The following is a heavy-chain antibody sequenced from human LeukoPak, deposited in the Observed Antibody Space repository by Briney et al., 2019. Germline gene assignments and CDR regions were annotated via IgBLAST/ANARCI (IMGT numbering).Heavy chain of an antibody. CDR2: IGDSGGAT. V-gene: IGHV3-23*01. CDR3: AKSVVVVVPAALDAFDI. D-gene: IGHD2-2*01. CDR1: GFTFSSCA. J-gene: IGHJ3*02. Sequence: GGSLRLSCAASGFTFSSCAMSWVRQATGKGLEWVSAIGDSGGATNYADSVKGRFTISRDNSKNTLYLQMNSLRAEDTAVYYCAKSVVVVVPAALDAFDIWGQGTMVTVSS.